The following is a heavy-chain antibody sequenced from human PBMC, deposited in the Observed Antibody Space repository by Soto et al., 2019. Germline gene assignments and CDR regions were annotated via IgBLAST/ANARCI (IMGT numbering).Heavy chain of an antibody. CDR3: AKEVGVVPAAFDY. J-gene: IGHJ4*02. CDR1: GFTFSSYA. CDR2: ISGSGGST. Sequence: GGSLRLSCAASGFTFSSYAMSWVRQAPGKGLEWVSAISGSGGSTYYADSVKGRFTISRDNSKNTLYLQMNSLRAEDTDVYYWAKEVGVVPAAFDYWGQGPLVTVSS. D-gene: IGHD2-2*01. V-gene: IGHV3-23*01.